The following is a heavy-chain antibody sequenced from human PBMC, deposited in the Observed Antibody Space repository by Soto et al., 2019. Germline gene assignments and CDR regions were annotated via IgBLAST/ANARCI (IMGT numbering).Heavy chain of an antibody. CDR3: AKGGSSGWYLFDY. CDR1: GFTFGGYA. J-gene: IGHJ4*02. Sequence: GGSLRLSCAASGFTFGGYAMSWVRQAPGKGLEWVSVIGGSGGSSYYADAVKGRFTISRDNFKNTLYLQMNSLRAEDTAVYYCAKGGSSGWYLFDYWGQGTLVTVSS. CDR2: IGGSGGSS. V-gene: IGHV3-23*01. D-gene: IGHD6-13*01.